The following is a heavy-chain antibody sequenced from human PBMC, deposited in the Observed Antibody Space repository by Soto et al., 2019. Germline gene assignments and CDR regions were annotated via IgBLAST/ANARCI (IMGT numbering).Heavy chain of an antibody. J-gene: IGHJ6*02. CDR3: ARGAQYPAGAYYYYGMDV. Sequence: PGGSLRLSCAASGFTVSINYMNWVRQAPGKGLDWVSVIYDGGSTYYADSVKGRFTISRDNSKNTLYLQMNSLRAEDTAVYYCARGAQYPAGAYYYYGMDVWGQGTTVTVSS. D-gene: IGHD2-2*01. CDR2: IYDGGST. V-gene: IGHV3-53*01. CDR1: GFTVSINY.